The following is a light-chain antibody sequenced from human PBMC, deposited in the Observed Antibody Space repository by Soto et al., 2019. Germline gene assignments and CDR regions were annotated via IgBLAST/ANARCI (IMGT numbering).Light chain of an antibody. J-gene: IGKJ3*01. CDR3: QQRAKWPPGFT. V-gene: IGKV3-11*01. Sequence: EIMLTQSPATLSLSPGERATLFCRASQSVGTYLALYQQKPGQAPRLLIYDASNRATGIPARFRGSGSGTDFSLTINSLEPDDFAVYYCQQRAKWPPGFTFGPGTKVEIK. CDR2: DAS. CDR1: QSVGTY.